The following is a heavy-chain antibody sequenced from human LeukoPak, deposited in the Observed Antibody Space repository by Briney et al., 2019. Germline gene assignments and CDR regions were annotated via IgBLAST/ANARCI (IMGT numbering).Heavy chain of an antibody. V-gene: IGHV1-69*04. CDR1: GGTFSSYA. CDR2: IIPILGIA. CDR3: ARDLGVVVVAAKAQPFDY. J-gene: IGHJ4*02. D-gene: IGHD2-15*01. Sequence: AASVKVSCKASGGTFSSYAISWVRQAPGQGLEWMGRIIPILGIANYAQKFQGRVTITADKSTSTAYMELSSLRSEDTAVYYCARDLGVVVVAAKAQPFDYWGQGTLVTVSS.